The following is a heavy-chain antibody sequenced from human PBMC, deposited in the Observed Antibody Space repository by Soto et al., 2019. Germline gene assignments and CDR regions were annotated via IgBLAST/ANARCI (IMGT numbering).Heavy chain of an antibody. CDR1: GGSISNYY. CDR2: IYYSGST. V-gene: IGHV4-59*01. CDR3: ARVGAEAGASIYYYYGMDV. Sequence: PSETLSLTCTVSGGSISNYYWTWIRLPPGKGLEWIGHIYYSGSTKYNPSLKSRGTISVDTSKNQFSLKLSSVTAADTAVYYCARVGAEAGASIYYYYGMDVWGQGTTVTVS. J-gene: IGHJ6*02. D-gene: IGHD6-19*01.